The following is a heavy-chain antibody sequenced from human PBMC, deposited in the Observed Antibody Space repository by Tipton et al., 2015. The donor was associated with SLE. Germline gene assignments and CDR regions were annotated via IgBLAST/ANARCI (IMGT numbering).Heavy chain of an antibody. V-gene: IGHV4-59*12. Sequence: TLSLTCTVSGGSISSYYWSWIRQPPGKGLEWIGEIYHSGSTNYNPSLKSRVTISVDKSKNQFSLKLSSVTAADTAVYYCARGVAGLEDAFDIWGQGTMVTVSS. D-gene: IGHD3-3*01. CDR3: ARGVAGLEDAFDI. J-gene: IGHJ3*02. CDR2: IYHSGST. CDR1: GGSISSYY.